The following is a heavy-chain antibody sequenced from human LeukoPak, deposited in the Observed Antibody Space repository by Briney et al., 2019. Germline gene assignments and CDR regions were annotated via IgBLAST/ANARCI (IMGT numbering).Heavy chain of an antibody. V-gene: IGHV1-69*13. J-gene: IGHJ6*03. CDR1: GGTFSSYA. D-gene: IGHD6-19*01. CDR2: VIPIFGTA. Sequence: GASVKVSCKASGGTFSSYAISWVRQAPGQGLEWMGGVIPIFGTANYAQKFQGRVTITADESTSTAYMELSSLRSEDTAVYYCARRSGWFDYYYMDVWGKGTTVTVSS. CDR3: ARRSGWFDYYYMDV.